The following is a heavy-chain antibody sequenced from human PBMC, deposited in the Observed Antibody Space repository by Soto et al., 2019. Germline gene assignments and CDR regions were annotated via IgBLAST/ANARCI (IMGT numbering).Heavy chain of an antibody. D-gene: IGHD3-22*01. J-gene: IGHJ5*02. CDR2: IYYSGST. CDR1: GGSISSGGYY. CDR3: ARASNLIQYYYDSSGYYDGNWFDP. Sequence: PSETLSLTCTVSGGSISSGGYYWSWIRQHPGKGLEWIGYIYYSGSTYYDPSLKSRVTISVDTSKNQFSLKLSSVTAADTAVYYCARASNLIQYYYDSSGYYDGNWFDPWGQGTLVTVSS. V-gene: IGHV4-31*03.